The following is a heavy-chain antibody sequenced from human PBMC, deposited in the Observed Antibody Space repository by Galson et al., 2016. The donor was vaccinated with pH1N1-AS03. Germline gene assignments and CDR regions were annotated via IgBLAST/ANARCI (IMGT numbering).Heavy chain of an antibody. Sequence: SLRLSCAGSGFTFDAYAMHWVRQAPGKGLEWVSGIDWNSGTIGYTDSVKGRFTISRDNAKNSLYLRMNSLRGGDTALYYCAKSPGYCSAGSCSDQGYFDYWGQGTLVTVSS. D-gene: IGHD2-15*01. CDR3: AKSPGYCSAGSCSDQGYFDY. CDR2: IDWNSGTI. V-gene: IGHV3-9*01. J-gene: IGHJ4*02. CDR1: GFTFDAYA.